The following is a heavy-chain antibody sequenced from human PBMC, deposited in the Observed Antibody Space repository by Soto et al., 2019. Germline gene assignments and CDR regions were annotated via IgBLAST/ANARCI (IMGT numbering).Heavy chain of an antibody. CDR2: ISGSGGST. CDR3: AKDVPPWVATRILVEGGGIRYFDY. D-gene: IGHD2-15*01. Sequence: EVQLLESGGGLVQPGGSLRLSCAASGFTFSSYAMSWVRQAPGKGLEWVSAISGSGGSTYYADSVKGRFTISRDNSKNTLYLQMNSLRAEDTAVYYCAKDVPPWVATRILVEGGGIRYFDYWGQGTLVTVSS. CDR1: GFTFSSYA. J-gene: IGHJ4*02. V-gene: IGHV3-23*01.